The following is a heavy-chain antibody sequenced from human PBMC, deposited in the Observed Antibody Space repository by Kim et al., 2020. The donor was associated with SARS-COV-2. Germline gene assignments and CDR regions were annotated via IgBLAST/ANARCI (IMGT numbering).Heavy chain of an antibody. CDR1: GHTFSGNY. V-gene: IGHV1-2*06. Sequence: ASVKVSCEASGHTFSGNYIHWVRQAPGQRLEWMGRIDANSGDTDYAKRSQGRVAMTVDTSISTAYMELRGLRADDTAGYFCVSGSDSFSLYFWGQGILVT. D-gene: IGHD5-12*01. J-gene: IGHJ4*02. CDR3: VSGSDSFSLYF. CDR2: IDANSGDT.